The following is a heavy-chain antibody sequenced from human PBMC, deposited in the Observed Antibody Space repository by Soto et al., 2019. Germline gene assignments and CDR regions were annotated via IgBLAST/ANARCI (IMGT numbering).Heavy chain of an antibody. D-gene: IGHD2-2*01. CDR2: IYPGDSDT. CDR1: GYTFTTYW. Sequence: GESLKISCKGSGYTFTTYWIGWVRQMPGKGLEWMGIIYPGDSDTRYSPSFQGQVTISADKSSNTAYLQWYSLQASDSAMYYCARSFMYCSSSSCSDGYGDYWGQGTLVTVSS. CDR3: ARSFMYCSSSSCSDGYGDY. J-gene: IGHJ4*02. V-gene: IGHV5-51*01.